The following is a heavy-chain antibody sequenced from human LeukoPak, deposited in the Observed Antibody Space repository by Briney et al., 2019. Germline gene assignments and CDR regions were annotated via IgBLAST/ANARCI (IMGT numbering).Heavy chain of an antibody. CDR2: INPSGGST. V-gene: IGHV1-46*01. Sequence: ASVKVSCKASGYTFTSYYMHWLRQAPGQWLEWMGIINPSGGSTSYAQKFQGRVTMTRDTSTSTVYMGLSSLRSEDTAVYYCARVGGSSYAEKPGDYWGQGTLVTVSS. D-gene: IGHD1-26*01. CDR3: ARVGGSSYAEKPGDY. CDR1: GYTFTSYY. J-gene: IGHJ4*02.